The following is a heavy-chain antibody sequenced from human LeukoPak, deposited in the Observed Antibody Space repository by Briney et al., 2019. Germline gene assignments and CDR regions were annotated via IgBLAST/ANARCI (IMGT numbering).Heavy chain of an antibody. V-gene: IGHV1-3*01. CDR2: INAGNGNT. CDR3: AREGRGLGYCSSTSYYGAFDY. D-gene: IGHD2-2*01. CDR1: GYTFTSYA. J-gene: IGHJ4*02. Sequence: ASVKVSCKASGYTFTSYAMHWVRQAPGQRLEWMGWINAGNGNTKYSQKFQGRVTITRDTSASTAYMELSSLRSEDTAVYYCAREGRGLGYCSSTSYYGAFDYWGQGTLVTVSS.